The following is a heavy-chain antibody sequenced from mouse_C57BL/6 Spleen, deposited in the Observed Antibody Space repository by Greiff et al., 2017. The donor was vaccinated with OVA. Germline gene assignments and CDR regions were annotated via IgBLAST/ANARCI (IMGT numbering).Heavy chain of an antibody. CDR3: ARSRGQPGSVDY. CDR2: IDPSDSET. CDR1: GYTFTSYW. V-gene: IGHV1-52*01. D-gene: IGHD6-1*01. Sequence: QVHVKQPGAELVRPGSSVKLSCKASGYTFTSYWMHWVKQRPIQGLEWIGNIDPSDSETHYNQKFKDKATLTVDKSSSTAYMQLSSLTSEDSAVYYCARSRGQPGSVDYWGQGTTLTVSS. J-gene: IGHJ2*01.